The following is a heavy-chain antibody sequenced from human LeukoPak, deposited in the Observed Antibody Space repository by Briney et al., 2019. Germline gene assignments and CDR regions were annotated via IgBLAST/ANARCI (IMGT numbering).Heavy chain of an antibody. CDR2: ISGSGGST. CDR1: GFTFSSYA. D-gene: IGHD1-14*01. Sequence: AGGSLRLSCAASGFTFSSYAMGWVRQAPGKGLEWVSAISGSGGSTYYADSVKGRFTISRDNSKNTLYLQMNSLRAEDTAVYYCARDISPRGVPYNWFDPWGQGTLVTVSS. V-gene: IGHV3-23*01. J-gene: IGHJ5*02. CDR3: ARDISPRGVPYNWFDP.